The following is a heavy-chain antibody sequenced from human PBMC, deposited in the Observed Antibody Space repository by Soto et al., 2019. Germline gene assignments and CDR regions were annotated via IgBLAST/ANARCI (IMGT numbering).Heavy chain of an antibody. CDR3: AKDMCDGGSCYSVYYYGMDV. J-gene: IGHJ6*02. CDR1: GFTFDDYA. V-gene: IGHV3-9*01. Sequence: GGSLRLSCAASGFTFDDYAMHWVRQAPGKGLEWVSGISWNSGSIGYADSVKGRFTISRDNAKNSLYLQMNSLRAEDTGLYYCAKDMCDGGSCYSVYYYGMDVWGQGTTVTVSS. CDR2: ISWNSGSI. D-gene: IGHD2-15*01.